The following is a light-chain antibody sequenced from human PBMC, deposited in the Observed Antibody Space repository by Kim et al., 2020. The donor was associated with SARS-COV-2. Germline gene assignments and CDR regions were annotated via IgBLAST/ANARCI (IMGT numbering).Light chain of an antibody. CDR3: QQRSNWPT. CDR2: DAS. CDR1: QSVSSY. V-gene: IGKV3-11*01. Sequence: SLSPGERATPPCRASQSVSSYLAWYQQKPGQAPRLLIYDASNRATGIPARFSGSGSGTDFTLTISSLEPEDFAVYYCQQRSNWPTFGQGTRLEIK. J-gene: IGKJ5*01.